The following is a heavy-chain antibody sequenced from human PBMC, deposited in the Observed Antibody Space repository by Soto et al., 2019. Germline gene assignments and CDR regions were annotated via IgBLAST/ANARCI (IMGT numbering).Heavy chain of an antibody. D-gene: IGHD3-16*01. CDR2: IWYDGSNK. V-gene: IGHV3-33*01. Sequence: GGSLRLSCAASGFTFSSYGMHWVRQAPGKGLEWVAVIWYDGSNKYYADSVKGRFTISRDNSKNTLYLQMNSLRAEDTAVYYCARCKVGLDYYYYGMDVWGQGTTVTVSS. CDR3: ARCKVGLDYYYYGMDV. J-gene: IGHJ6*02. CDR1: GFTFSSYG.